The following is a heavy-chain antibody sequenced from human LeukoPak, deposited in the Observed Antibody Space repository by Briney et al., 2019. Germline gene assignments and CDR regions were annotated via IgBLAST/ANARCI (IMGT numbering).Heavy chain of an antibody. CDR1: GGSFSGYY. J-gene: IGHJ5*02. CDR2: INHSGST. D-gene: IGHD6-6*01. V-gene: IGHV4-34*01. Sequence: SETLSLTCAVYGGSFSGYYWSWIRQPPGKGLEWIGEINHSGSTNYNPSLKSRVTISVDTSKNQFSLKLSSVTAADTAVYYCARVRAARLRGFDPWGQRTLVTVSS. CDR3: ARVRAARLRGFDP.